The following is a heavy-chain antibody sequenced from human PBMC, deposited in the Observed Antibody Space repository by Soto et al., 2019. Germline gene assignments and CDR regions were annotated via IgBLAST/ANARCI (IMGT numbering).Heavy chain of an antibody. D-gene: IGHD5-18*01. CDR3: ARVAPGYSYGSEIDY. CDR1: GYTFTSYD. Sequence: ASVKVSCKASGYTFTSYDINWVRQATGQGLEWMGWMNPNSGNTGYAQKFQGRVTMTRNTSISTAYMELNSLKIEDTAVYYCARVAPGYSYGSEIDYWGQGTLVTVSS. CDR2: MNPNSGNT. V-gene: IGHV1-8*01. J-gene: IGHJ4*02.